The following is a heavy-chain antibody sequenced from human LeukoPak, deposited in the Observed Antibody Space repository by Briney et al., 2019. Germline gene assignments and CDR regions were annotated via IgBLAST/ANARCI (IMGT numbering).Heavy chain of an antibody. D-gene: IGHD1-26*01. CDR3: ARGGIVGAKAFDY. Sequence: KSSETLSLTCAVYGGSFSGYYWSWIRQPPGKGLEWIGEINHSGSTNYNPSLKSRVTISVDTSKNQFSLKLSSVTAADTAVYHCARGGIVGAKAFDYWGQGTLVTVSS. J-gene: IGHJ4*02. V-gene: IGHV4-34*01. CDR1: GGSFSGYY. CDR2: INHSGST.